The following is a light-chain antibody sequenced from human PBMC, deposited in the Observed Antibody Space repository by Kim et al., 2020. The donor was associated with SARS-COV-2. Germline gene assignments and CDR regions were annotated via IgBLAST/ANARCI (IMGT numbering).Light chain of an antibody. CDR2: DNN. CDR1: SSNIGNNY. V-gene: IGLV1-51*01. Sequence: QSVLTQPPSVSAAPGQKVTISCSGSSSNIGNNYVSWYQQLPGTAPKLLIYDNNKRPSGIPDRFSGSKSGTSATLGITGLQTGDEADYYCGTWDSSLSAGPCVFGGGTQLTVL. J-gene: IGLJ3*02. CDR3: GTWDSSLSAGPCV.